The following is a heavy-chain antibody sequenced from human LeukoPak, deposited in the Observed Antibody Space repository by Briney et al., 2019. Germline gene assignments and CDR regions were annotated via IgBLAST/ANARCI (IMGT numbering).Heavy chain of an antibody. V-gene: IGHV3-21*01. D-gene: IGHD2-15*01. CDR2: ISSSSSYI. Sequence: GRSLRLSCAASGFTFSSYSMNWVRQAPGKGLEWVSSISSSSSYIYYADSVKGRFTISRDNAKNSLYLQMNSLRAEDTAVYYCASEGSGLDAFDIWGQGTMATVSS. J-gene: IGHJ3*02. CDR3: ASEGSGLDAFDI. CDR1: GFTFSSYS.